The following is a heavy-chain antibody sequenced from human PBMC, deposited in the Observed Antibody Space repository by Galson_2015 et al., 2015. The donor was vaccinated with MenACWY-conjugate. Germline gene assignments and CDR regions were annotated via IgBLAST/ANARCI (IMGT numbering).Heavy chain of an antibody. CDR3: ARGHYGMDA. J-gene: IGHJ6*02. CDR2: IKKDGSEK. V-gene: IGHV3-7*03. Sequence: SLPLSFSASCFPFLPSFLPLFLPSPGKGLEWGASIKKDGSEKYYVDSVKGRFTISRDNAKNSLYLEMNSLRVEDTAVYSCARGHYGMDAWGHGTTAAASS. CDR1: CFPFLPSF.